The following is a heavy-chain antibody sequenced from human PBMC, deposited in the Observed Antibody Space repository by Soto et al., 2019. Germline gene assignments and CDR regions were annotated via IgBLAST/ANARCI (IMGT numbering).Heavy chain of an antibody. CDR3: ARVFCTNGVCYGNWFDP. V-gene: IGHV4-59*01. D-gene: IGHD2-8*01. CDR1: GDSIRIYY. J-gene: IGHJ5*02. Sequence: SETLSLTCTVSGDSIRIYYWSWIRQPPGKGLEWIGYIYYSGYTSYNPSLKSRVTISVDTSKNQFSLKLSSVTAADTAVYYCARVFCTNGVCYGNWFDPWGQGTLVTVS. CDR2: IYYSGYT.